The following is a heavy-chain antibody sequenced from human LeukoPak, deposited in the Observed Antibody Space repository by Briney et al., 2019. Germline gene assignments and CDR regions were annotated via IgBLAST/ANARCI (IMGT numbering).Heavy chain of an antibody. CDR3: ARRPELPGSHWFDP. CDR1: GYSFTRYW. J-gene: IGHJ5*02. V-gene: IGHV5-51*01. D-gene: IGHD1-26*01. CDR2: IYPGDSDT. Sequence: GESLKISCKGSGYSFTRYWIGWVRQMPGQGLEWMGIIYPGDSDTRYSPSFQGQVTISADKSISTAYLQWSSLKASDAAMYYCARRPELPGSHWFDPWGQGTLVTVSS.